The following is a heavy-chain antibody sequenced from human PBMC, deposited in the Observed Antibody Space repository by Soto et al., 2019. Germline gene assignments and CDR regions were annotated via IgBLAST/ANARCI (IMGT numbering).Heavy chain of an antibody. CDR3: ARGWGWRFGELDPDHWFDP. CDR2: IIPILGIA. D-gene: IGHD3-10*01. Sequence: QVQLVQSGAEVKKPGSSVKVSCKASGGTFSSYTISWVRQAPGQGLEWMGRIIPILGIANYAQKFQGRVTITADKSTSTAYMELSSLRSEDTAVYYCARGWGWRFGELDPDHWFDPWGQGTLVTVSS. J-gene: IGHJ5*02. V-gene: IGHV1-69*02. CDR1: GGTFSSYT.